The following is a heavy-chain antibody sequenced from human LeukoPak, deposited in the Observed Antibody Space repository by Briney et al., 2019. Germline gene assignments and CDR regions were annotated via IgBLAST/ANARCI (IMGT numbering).Heavy chain of an antibody. V-gene: IGHV3-33*01. J-gene: IGHJ4*02. CDR3: GRDLNPYCGGDCWFDY. D-gene: IGHD2-21*02. CDR2: IWFDGNNY. Sequence: GGSLRLSCAASGFTFSTYGMHWVRQAPGKGLEWVAVIWFDGNNYYYADSVKGRFTISRDNSKNMLYLQMNSLRAEDTAVYYCGRDLNPYCGGDCWFDYWGQGTLVTVSS. CDR1: GFTFSTYG.